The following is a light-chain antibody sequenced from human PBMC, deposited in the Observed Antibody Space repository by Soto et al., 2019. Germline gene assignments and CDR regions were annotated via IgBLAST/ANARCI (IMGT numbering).Light chain of an antibody. CDR1: QSISSW. V-gene: IGKV1-5*03. Sequence: DIQMTQSPSTLSASVGDRVTITCRASQSISSWLAWYQQKPGKAPKLLIYKASSLESGVPSRFSGSGSGREFTLNISSLQPDDFATYYCQQYNSSPTFGQGTKVEIK. CDR3: QQYNSSPT. J-gene: IGKJ1*01. CDR2: KAS.